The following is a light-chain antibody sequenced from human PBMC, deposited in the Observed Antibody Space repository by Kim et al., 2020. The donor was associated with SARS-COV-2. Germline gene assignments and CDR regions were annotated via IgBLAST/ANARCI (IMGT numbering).Light chain of an antibody. Sequence: GKTETISCPRSGGSIDDNYVQWYQQRPGGVPTAVIYEDDQRPSGVSDRFSGSIDNSSNSASLTISGLKTEDEADYYCQSYNRSNVVFGGGTQLTVL. CDR1: GGSIDDNY. CDR2: EDD. V-gene: IGLV6-57*03. CDR3: QSYNRSNVV. J-gene: IGLJ2*01.